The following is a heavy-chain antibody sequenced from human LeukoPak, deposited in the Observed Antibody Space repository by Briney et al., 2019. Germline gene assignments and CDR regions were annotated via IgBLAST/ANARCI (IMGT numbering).Heavy chain of an antibody. CDR2: IIPIFGTA. Sequence: GASVKVSCKASGYTFTSYGISWVRQAPGQGLEWMGGIIPIFGTANYAQKFQGRVTITTDESTSTAYMELSSLRSEDTAVYYCAREDTVAGEWYWGQGTLVTVSS. V-gene: IGHV1-69*05. CDR3: AREDTVAGEWY. J-gene: IGHJ4*02. D-gene: IGHD2-15*01. CDR1: GYTFTSYG.